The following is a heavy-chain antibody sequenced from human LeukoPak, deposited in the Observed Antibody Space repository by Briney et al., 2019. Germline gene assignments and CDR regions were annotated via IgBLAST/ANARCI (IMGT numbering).Heavy chain of an antibody. CDR1: GYTFTGYY. Sequence: ASVKVSCKASGYTFTGYYMHWVRQAPGQGLEWMRWINPNSGGTNYAQKFQGRVTMTRDTSISTAYMELSRLRSDDTAVYYCARGSAHYDFWSGYYRTDAFDIWGQGTMVTVSS. V-gene: IGHV1-2*02. CDR3: ARGSAHYDFWSGYYRTDAFDI. CDR2: INPNSGGT. D-gene: IGHD3-3*01. J-gene: IGHJ3*02.